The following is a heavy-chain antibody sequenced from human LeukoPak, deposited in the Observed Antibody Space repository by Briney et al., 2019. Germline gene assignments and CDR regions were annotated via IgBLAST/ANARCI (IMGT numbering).Heavy chain of an antibody. J-gene: IGHJ4*02. CDR1: GYTFTSYG. CDR3: ARAVYRWQLVKGDYDY. D-gene: IGHD6-13*01. V-gene: IGHV1-18*01. CDR2: ISAYNGNT. Sequence: ASVKVSCKASGYTFTSYGISWVRQAPGQGLEWMGWISAYNGNTNYAQKLQGRVTMTTDTSTSTAYIELRSLRSDDTAVYYCARAVYRWQLVKGDYDYWGQGTLVTVSS.